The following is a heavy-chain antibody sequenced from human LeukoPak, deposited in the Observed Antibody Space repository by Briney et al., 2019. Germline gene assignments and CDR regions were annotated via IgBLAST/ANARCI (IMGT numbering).Heavy chain of an antibody. CDR1: GFTFSSYS. CDR2: ISSSSSYI. Sequence: GGSLRLSCAASGFTFSSYSMNWVRQAPGKGLEWVSSISSSSSYIYYADSVKGRFTISRDNAKNSLYLQMNSLRAEDTAVYYCASLRFLEWFEDYWGQGTLVTVSS. CDR3: ASLRFLEWFEDY. V-gene: IGHV3-21*01. J-gene: IGHJ4*02. D-gene: IGHD3-3*01.